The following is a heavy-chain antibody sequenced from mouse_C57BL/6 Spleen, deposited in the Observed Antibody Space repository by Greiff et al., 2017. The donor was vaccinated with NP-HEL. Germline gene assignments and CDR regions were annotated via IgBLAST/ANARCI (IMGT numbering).Heavy chain of an antibody. D-gene: IGHD4-1*01. CDR2: IDPSDSYT. CDR1: GYTFTSYW. CDR3: AREEGKLGFDY. V-gene: IGHV1-69*01. J-gene: IGHJ2*01. Sequence: QVQLQQPGAELVMPGASVKLSCKASGYTFTSYWMHWVKQRPGQGLEWIGEIDPSDSYTNYNQKFKGKSTLTVDKSSSTAYMQLSSLTSEDSAVYYCAREEGKLGFDYWGKGTTLTVSS.